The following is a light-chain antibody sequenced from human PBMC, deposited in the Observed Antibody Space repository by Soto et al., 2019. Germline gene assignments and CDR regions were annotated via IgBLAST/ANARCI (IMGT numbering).Light chain of an antibody. CDR3: CSYAGSSTNV. V-gene: IGLV2-23*02. Sequence: QPALTQPASVSGSPGQSITISCTGTSSDVGSYNLVSWYQQHPGEAPKLMIYDVSKRPSGVSNRFSGSKSGNTASLTISGLQAEDEADYYCCSYAGSSTNVFGTGTKLTVL. CDR1: SSDVGSYNL. J-gene: IGLJ1*01. CDR2: DVS.